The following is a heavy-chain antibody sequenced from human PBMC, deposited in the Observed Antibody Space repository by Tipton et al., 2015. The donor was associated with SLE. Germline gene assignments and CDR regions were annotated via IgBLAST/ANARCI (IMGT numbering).Heavy chain of an antibody. V-gene: IGHV3-30*14. J-gene: IGHJ4*02. Sequence: SLRLSCAASGFTFSSYAMHWVRQAPGKGLEWVAVISYDGSNKYYADSVKGRLTISRDNSKNTLYLQMNSLRAEDTAVYYCARDRGSSWFFFDYWGQGTLVTVSS. CDR2: ISYDGSNK. D-gene: IGHD6-13*01. CDR1: GFTFSSYA. CDR3: ARDRGSSWFFFDY.